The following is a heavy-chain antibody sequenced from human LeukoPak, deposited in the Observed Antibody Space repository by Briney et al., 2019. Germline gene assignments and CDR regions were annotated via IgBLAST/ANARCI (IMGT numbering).Heavy chain of an antibody. CDR2: IYSGGST. CDR1: GFTVSSNY. Sequence: GGSLRLSCAASGFTVSSNYMSWVRQAPGKGLEWVSVIYSGGSTHYADSVKGRFTISRDNSKNTLYLQMNSLRAEDTAVYYCARDSGGYYYYGMDVWGQGTTVTVSS. D-gene: IGHD3-16*01. J-gene: IGHJ6*02. CDR3: ARDSGGYYYYGMDV. V-gene: IGHV3-53*01.